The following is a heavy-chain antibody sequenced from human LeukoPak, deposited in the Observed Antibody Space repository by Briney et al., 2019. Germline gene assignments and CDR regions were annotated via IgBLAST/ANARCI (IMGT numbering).Heavy chain of an antibody. V-gene: IGHV3-30-3*01. CDR2: ISNDGSNK. CDR1: GFTFSSYA. CDR3: ARDPTIFGVD. Sequence: PGGSLRLSYAASGFTFSSYAMHWVRQAPGKGLEWVGVISNDGSNKYYADSVKGRFTISRDNAKNSLYLQMNSLRVEDTAVYYCARDPTIFGVDWGQGTLVTVSS. D-gene: IGHD3-3*01. J-gene: IGHJ4*02.